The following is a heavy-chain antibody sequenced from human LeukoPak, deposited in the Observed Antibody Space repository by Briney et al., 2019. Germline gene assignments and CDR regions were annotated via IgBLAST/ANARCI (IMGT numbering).Heavy chain of an antibody. J-gene: IGHJ4*02. V-gene: IGHV4-34*01. CDR1: GGSFSGYY. D-gene: IGHD6-13*01. CDR3: ASGRPIAY. Sequence: PSETLSLTCAVYGGSFSGYYWSWIRQPPGKGLEWIGEINHSGSTNYNPSLKSRVTISVDTSKNQFSLKLSSVTAADTAVYYCASGRPIAYWGQGTLVTVSS. CDR2: INHSGST.